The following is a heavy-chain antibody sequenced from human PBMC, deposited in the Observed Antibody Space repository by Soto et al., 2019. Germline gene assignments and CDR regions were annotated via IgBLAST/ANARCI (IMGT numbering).Heavy chain of an antibody. Sequence: ASVKVSCKASGYTFTSYAMHWVRQAPGQRLEWMGWINAGNGNTKYSQKFQGRVTITRDTSASTAYMELSSLRSEDTAVYYCARVLVRGRDRYNYGAFDIWGQGTTVTVSS. D-gene: IGHD5-12*01. CDR3: ARVLVRGRDRYNYGAFDI. J-gene: IGHJ3*02. CDR1: GYTFTSYA. V-gene: IGHV1-3*01. CDR2: INAGNGNT.